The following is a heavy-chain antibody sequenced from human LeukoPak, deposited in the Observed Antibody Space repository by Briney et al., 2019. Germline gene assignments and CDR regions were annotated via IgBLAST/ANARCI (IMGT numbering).Heavy chain of an antibody. CDR2: IIPIFGTA. V-gene: IGHV1-69*05. CDR1: GGTFSNYA. CDR3: AREGGYSLSYFDY. J-gene: IGHJ4*02. D-gene: IGHD5-18*01. Sequence: ASVKVSCKASGGTFSNYAISWVRQAPGQGLEWMGGIIPIFGTANYAQKFQGRVTMTRDTSTSTVYMELSSLRSEDTAVYYCAREGGYSLSYFDYWGQGTLVTVSS.